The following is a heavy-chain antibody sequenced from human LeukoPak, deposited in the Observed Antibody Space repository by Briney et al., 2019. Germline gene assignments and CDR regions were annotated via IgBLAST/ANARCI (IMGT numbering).Heavy chain of an antibody. CDR1: GFTFSSYA. D-gene: IGHD3-10*01. CDR3: ARVRFGEIPYYFDY. J-gene: IGHJ4*02. Sequence: PGGSLRLSCAASGFTFSSYAMHWVRQAPGKGLEWVAVISYDGSNKYYADSVKGRFTISRDNSKNTLYLQMNSLRAEDTAVYYCARVRFGEIPYYFDYWGQGTLVTVSS. CDR2: ISYDGSNK. V-gene: IGHV3-30*04.